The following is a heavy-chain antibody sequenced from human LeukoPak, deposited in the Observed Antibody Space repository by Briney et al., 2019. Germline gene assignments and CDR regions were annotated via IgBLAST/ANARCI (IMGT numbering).Heavy chain of an antibody. D-gene: IGHD3-3*01. V-gene: IGHV3-23*01. CDR2: ITGSGGST. J-gene: IGHJ4*02. CDR1: GFTFSSYG. Sequence: PGGSLRLSCAASGFTFSSYGMNWVRQAPEKGLEWVSAITGSGGSTFFADSVKGRFTISRDNSKNTLYLQTNSLRAEGTAVYYCAKDRPSDGFWSGYEDYWGQGTLVTVSS. CDR3: AKDRPSDGFWSGYEDY.